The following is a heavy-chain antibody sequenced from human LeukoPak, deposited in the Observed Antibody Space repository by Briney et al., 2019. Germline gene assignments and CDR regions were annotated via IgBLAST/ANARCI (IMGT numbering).Heavy chain of an antibody. CDR1: GFTFSSYG. CDR2: ISYDGSNK. V-gene: IGHV3-30*18. J-gene: IGHJ4*02. Sequence: GRSLRLSCAASGFTFSSYGMHWVRQAPGKGLEWVAVISYDGSNKYYADSVKGRFTISRDNSKNTLYLQMNSLRAEDTAVYYRAKADFDYWGQGTLVTVSS. CDR3: AKADFDY.